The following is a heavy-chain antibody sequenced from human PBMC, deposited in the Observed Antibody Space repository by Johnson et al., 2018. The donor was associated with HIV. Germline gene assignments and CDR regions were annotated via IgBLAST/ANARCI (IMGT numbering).Heavy chain of an antibody. CDR2: ISWNSGNI. CDR1: GFTFSSYG. CDR3: AKDIGYSSGLGNTGFEI. D-gene: IGHD6-19*01. V-gene: IGHV3-9*01. Sequence: VQLVESGGGLVNPGGSLRLSCAASGFTFSSYGMHWVRQAPGKGLEWVSGISWNSGNIGYADSVKGRFTISRDNAKNSLYLQMNSLRPEDTALYYCAKDIGYSSGLGNTGFEIWGLGTMVTVSS. J-gene: IGHJ3*02.